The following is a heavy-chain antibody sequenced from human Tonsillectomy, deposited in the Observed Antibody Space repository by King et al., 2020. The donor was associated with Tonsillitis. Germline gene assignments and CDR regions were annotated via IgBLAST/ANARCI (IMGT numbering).Heavy chain of an antibody. V-gene: IGHV4-4*02. CDR3: ARGGDWKFDY. D-gene: IGHD2-21*02. J-gene: IGHJ4*02. CDR2: IHYRKRA. Sequence: VQLQESGPGLVKPSGTLSLSCVVSGDSTSRDKWWTCGRQPPGKGLEGIGEIHYRKRANYNPSLKSRVTISVDKSKNQFSLNLNSVTAADTALYYCARGGDWKFDYWGQGILVTVSS. CDR1: GDSTSRDKW.